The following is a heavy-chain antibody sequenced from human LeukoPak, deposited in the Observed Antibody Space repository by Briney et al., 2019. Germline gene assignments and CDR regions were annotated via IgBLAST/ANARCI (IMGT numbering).Heavy chain of an antibody. Sequence: PGGSLRLSCAASGSTFSSYWMTWVRQAPGKGLEWVANIKGDGSEKYYVDSVKGRFTISRDSAKNSLFLQMNSLRAEDTAVYYCARDNGAYCGGDCYSPGAFDIWGQGTMVTVSS. V-gene: IGHV3-7*01. D-gene: IGHD2-21*02. J-gene: IGHJ3*02. CDR3: ARDNGAYCGGDCYSPGAFDI. CDR2: IKGDGSEK. CDR1: GSTFSSYW.